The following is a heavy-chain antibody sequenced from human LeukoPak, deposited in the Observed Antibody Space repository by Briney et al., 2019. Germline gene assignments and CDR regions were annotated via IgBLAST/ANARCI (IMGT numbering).Heavy chain of an antibody. D-gene: IGHD1-26*01. CDR2: IYSTEST. J-gene: IGHJ5*02. Sequence: PSETLSLTCAVSGGSISSGSYYWSWLRQPAWKGLEWIGRIYSTESTNYNPSHKSRVTISIDRSKNQFSLLLRSVTAADTAIYYCARGVGSSESNWFDPWGQGTLATVSS. CDR1: GGSISSGSYY. V-gene: IGHV4-61*02. CDR3: ARGVGSSESNWFDP.